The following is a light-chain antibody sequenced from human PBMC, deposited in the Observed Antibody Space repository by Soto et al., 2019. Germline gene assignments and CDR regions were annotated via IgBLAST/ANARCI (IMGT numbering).Light chain of an antibody. CDR3: QQLNSYPQT. Sequence: IQLTQSPSSRSASVGDRVTITCQASRGISSYLALYQQKPGKPPKLLVYSASTLQSGVPSRFSGSGSGPDFTPTISSLQPEDSATYFCQQLNSYPQTFGQGTRLEIK. CDR1: RGISSY. V-gene: IGKV1-9*01. J-gene: IGKJ5*01. CDR2: SAS.